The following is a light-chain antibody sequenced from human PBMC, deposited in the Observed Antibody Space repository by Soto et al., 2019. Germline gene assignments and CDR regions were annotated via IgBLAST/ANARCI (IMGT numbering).Light chain of an antibody. J-gene: IGKJ4*01. CDR1: QSISKY. CDR2: AAS. Sequence: DIQMTQSPSSLSASVGDSVTITCRASQSISKYVNWYQHKPGKAPTVLIHAASSLQSGVPSRFSGSGSGTDFFLTISSLQPEDFAVYYCQQSHSKPLTFGGGTKLDIK. V-gene: IGKV1-39*01. CDR3: QQSHSKPLT.